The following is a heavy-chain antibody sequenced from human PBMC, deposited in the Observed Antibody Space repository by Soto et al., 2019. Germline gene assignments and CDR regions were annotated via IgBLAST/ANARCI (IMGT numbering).Heavy chain of an antibody. J-gene: IGHJ4*02. CDR2: IYHSGST. CDR3: XXXXXXXXQH. CDR1: GGSISSGGYS. Sequence: QLQLQESGSGLVKPSQTLSLTCAVSGGSISSGGYSWSWIRQPPGKGLEWIGYIYHSGSTYYNPSLKSRVTISVDRSKNQFSLKLSSXTAXXXXXXXXXXXXXXXXQHWGQGTLVTVSS. V-gene: IGHV4-30-2*01.